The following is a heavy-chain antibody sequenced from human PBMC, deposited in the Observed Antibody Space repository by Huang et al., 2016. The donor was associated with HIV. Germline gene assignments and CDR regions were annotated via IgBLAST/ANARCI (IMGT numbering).Heavy chain of an antibody. CDR1: EYTLPELS. D-gene: IGHD3-9*01. CDR2: VDPEIGET. CDR3: ATGFDVFFDF. Sequence: QVQLVQSRAEVKKPGASVKVSCKVSEYTLPELSIHWVRQPPGKGLEWMGSVDPEIGETIYAQKFKGRVTMTEDTSTETAFMELSGLRPEDTAVYYCATGFDVFFDFWGQGTLVTVSS. V-gene: IGHV1-24*01. J-gene: IGHJ4*02.